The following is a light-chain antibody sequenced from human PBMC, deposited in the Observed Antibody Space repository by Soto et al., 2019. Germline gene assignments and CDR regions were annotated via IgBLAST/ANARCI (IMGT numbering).Light chain of an antibody. Sequence: DIQMTQSPSTLSGSVGDRVTITCRASQFISNYVNWYQQRSGKAPTLLIFAESSLRSGVPSRFSGSGSGTEFTLTISSLQPEDFATYFCQQSSSPPWTFGQATKVDIK. CDR1: QFISNY. CDR2: AES. V-gene: IGKV1-39*01. CDR3: QQSSSPPWT. J-gene: IGKJ1*01.